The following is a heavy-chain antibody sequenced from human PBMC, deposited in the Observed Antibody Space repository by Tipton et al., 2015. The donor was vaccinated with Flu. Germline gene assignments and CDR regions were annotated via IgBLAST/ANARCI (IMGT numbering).Heavy chain of an antibody. V-gene: IGHV4-38-2*01. CDR1: GDSVASDYY. CDR3: AWRDYSNYVSEPKNCFDP. Sequence: TLSLTCSVSGDSVASDYYWGWIRQSPGKGLEWIGNVHRTGNSYYNPSLKSRVTMSVDTSKNQFSLKLTSVAAADTAVYFCAWRDYSNYVSEPKNCFDPWGQGILVTVSS. D-gene: IGHD4-11*01. J-gene: IGHJ5*02. CDR2: VHRTGNS.